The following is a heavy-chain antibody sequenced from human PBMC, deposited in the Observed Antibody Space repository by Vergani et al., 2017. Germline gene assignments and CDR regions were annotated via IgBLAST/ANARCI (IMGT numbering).Heavy chain of an antibody. D-gene: IGHD3-10*01. V-gene: IGHV3-49*03. CDR2: IRSKAYGQAT. J-gene: IGHJ3*02. Sequence: EVQLVESGGDLVQPGRSLRLSCTASGFTFGYYAMDWFRQAPGQGLELVGGIRSKAYGQATIYAASVKGRFTISRDDSKSIAYLQMNNLQTEDTAMYYCVRDQVTMRRGSDALDIWGQGTMVTVSS. CDR1: GFTFGYYA. CDR3: VRDQVTMRRGSDALDI.